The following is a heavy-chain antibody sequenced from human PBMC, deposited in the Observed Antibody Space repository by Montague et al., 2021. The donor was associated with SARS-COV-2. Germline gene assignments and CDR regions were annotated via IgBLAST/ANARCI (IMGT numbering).Heavy chain of an antibody. CDR1: GGSFDSDNFF. D-gene: IGHD3-10*01. Sequence: SETLSLTCSVSGGSFDSDNFFWGWIRQPPGKRLEWIGVISNGGRTFDNPSLKSRVTISVHTSRNQLSLNVKSVTAADTAVYYCARHRRYDAVTYYPDFWSQGILVTVSS. CDR2: ISNGGRT. CDR3: ARHRRYDAVTYYPDF. V-gene: IGHV4-39*01. J-gene: IGHJ4*02.